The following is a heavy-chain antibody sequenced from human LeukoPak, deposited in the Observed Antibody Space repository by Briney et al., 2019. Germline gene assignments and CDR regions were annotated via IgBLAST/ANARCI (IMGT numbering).Heavy chain of an antibody. CDR1: GFTFSNYA. J-gene: IGHJ4*02. CDR3: ARVVYGSCWPD. V-gene: IGHV3-23*01. Sequence: PGASLRLSCAASGFTFSNYAMNWVRQAPGKGLEWVSHISGSGGITYYADSVKGRFTISRDNAKSTLYLQMNSLRAGDTAVYYCARVVYGSCWPDWGQGTLVTVSS. D-gene: IGHD6-19*01. CDR2: ISGSGGIT.